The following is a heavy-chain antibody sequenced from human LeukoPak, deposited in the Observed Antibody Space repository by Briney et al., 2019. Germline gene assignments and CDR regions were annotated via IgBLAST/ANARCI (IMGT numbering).Heavy chain of an antibody. V-gene: IGHV5-51*01. Sequence: GESLKISCKGAGYNFLTYWIGWVRPMPGKGREWMGFIYPGDSNTKYSPSFQGQVSISVDESTSTASLQWSSLKASDTAMYYCVRTYDRSGHYYPDYWGQGTLVTVS. CDR1: GYNFLTYW. J-gene: IGHJ4*02. CDR2: IYPGDSNT. D-gene: IGHD3-22*01. CDR3: VRTYDRSGHYYPDY.